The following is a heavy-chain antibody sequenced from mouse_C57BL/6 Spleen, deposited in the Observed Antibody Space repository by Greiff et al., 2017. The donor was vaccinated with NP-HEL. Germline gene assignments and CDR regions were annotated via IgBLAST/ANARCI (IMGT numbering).Heavy chain of an antibody. Sequence: QVQLKESGAELVRPGPSVKMSCKASGYTFTNYWIGWVKQRPGHGLEWIGNIYPGCGYTNYNEKFKGKATLTADKSSSTAYMQFSSLTSEDSAIYYCARSTMVPYYFDYWGQGTTLTVSS. CDR2: IYPGCGYT. CDR3: ARSTMVPYYFDY. V-gene: IGHV1-63*01. CDR1: GYTFTNYW. J-gene: IGHJ2*01. D-gene: IGHD2-1*01.